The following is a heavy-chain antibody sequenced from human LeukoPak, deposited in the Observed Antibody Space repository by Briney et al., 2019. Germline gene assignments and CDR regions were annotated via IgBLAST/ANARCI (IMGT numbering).Heavy chain of an antibody. Sequence: GGSLRLSCAASGFTFSSYSMNWVRQAPGKGLEWVSSISSSSSYIYYADSVKGRFTISRDNAKNSLYLQMNSLRAEDTALYYCAKQAGYSSGRVLDVWGQGTTVTVSS. CDR1: GFTFSSYS. CDR3: AKQAGYSSGRVLDV. D-gene: IGHD6-19*01. V-gene: IGHV3-21*04. CDR2: ISSSSSYI. J-gene: IGHJ6*02.